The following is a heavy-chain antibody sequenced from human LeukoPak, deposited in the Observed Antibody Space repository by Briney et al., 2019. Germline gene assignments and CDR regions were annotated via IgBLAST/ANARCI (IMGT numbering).Heavy chain of an antibody. V-gene: IGHV4-30-4*01. D-gene: IGHD3-10*01. CDR1: GGSISSGDYY. J-gene: IGHJ4*02. Sequence: PSQTLSLTCTVSGGSISSGDYYWSWIRQPPGKGLEWIGYIYYSGSTYYNPSLKSRVTISVDTSKNQFSLKLSSVTAADTAVYYCAREGKYYGSGSYYNVDYWGQGTLVTVSS. CDR2: IYYSGST. CDR3: AREGKYYGSGSYYNVDY.